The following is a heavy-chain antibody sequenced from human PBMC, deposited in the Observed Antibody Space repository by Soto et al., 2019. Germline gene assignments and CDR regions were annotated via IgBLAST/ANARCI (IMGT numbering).Heavy chain of an antibody. D-gene: IGHD6-19*01. J-gene: IGHJ6*02. V-gene: IGHV3-30*18. CDR2: ISYDGSNK. Sequence: GGSLRLSCAASGFTFSSYGMHWVRQAPGKGLEWVALISYDGSNKYHADSVKGRFTISRDNSKNTLSLQVSSLRPEDTAVYYCAKDRDSSGWFSGYYYGVDVWGQGTTVTV. CDR3: AKDRDSSGWFSGYYYGVDV. CDR1: GFTFSSYG.